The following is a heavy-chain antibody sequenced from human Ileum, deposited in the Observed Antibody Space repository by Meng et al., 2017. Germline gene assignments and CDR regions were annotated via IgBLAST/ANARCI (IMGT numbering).Heavy chain of an antibody. CDR2: ISSDGANK. J-gene: IGHJ4*02. CDR3: ARDLLRACDY. D-gene: IGHD1-26*01. V-gene: IGHV3-30*10. Sequence: QVQLFVSGGGVVQPGTSLRLSCAASGFTFSSYAMYWVRQAPGKGLEWVAVISSDGANKYYTDSVKGRFTISRDNSKNTLSLQMNSLTAEDTAVYYCARDLLRACDYWGQGTLVTVSS. CDR1: GFTFSSYA.